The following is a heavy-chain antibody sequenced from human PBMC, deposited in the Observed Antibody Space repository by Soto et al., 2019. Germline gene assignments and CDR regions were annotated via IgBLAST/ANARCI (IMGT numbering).Heavy chain of an antibody. CDR2: IRSKAYGGTT. Sequence: GGSLRLACTASGFTFGDYAMSWFRQAPGKGLGWVGFIRSKAYGGTTEYAASVKGRFTISRDDSKSIAYLQMNSLKTADTAVYYCTRDRPPNCSSTSCYFSYYFDYWGQGTLVTVSS. CDR1: GFTFGDYA. CDR3: TRDRPPNCSSTSCYFSYYFDY. D-gene: IGHD2-2*01. V-gene: IGHV3-49*03. J-gene: IGHJ4*02.